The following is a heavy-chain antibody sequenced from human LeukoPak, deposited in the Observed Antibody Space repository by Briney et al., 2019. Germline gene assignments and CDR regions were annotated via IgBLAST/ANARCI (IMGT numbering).Heavy chain of an antibody. CDR2: MNPNSGNT. Sequence: ASVKVSCKASGYTLTSYDLNWVRQATGQGLEWMGWMNPNSGNTGYAQTLQGRVTMTRNTSISKAYVELSSLGSEDTAVYYCARVSPHIAVAGAEYFHQWGQGTLVTVSS. J-gene: IGHJ1*01. D-gene: IGHD6-13*01. CDR3: ARVSPHIAVAGAEYFHQ. CDR1: GYTLTSYD. V-gene: IGHV1-8*02.